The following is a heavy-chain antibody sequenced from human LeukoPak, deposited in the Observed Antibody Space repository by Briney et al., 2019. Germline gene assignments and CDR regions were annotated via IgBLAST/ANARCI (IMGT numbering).Heavy chain of an antibody. Sequence: PSETLSLTCTVSGGSISSYYWSWIRQPPGQGLEWIGYIYYSGSTNYNPSLESRVTISVDTSKNQFSLKLSSVTAADTAVYYCARLRRYCSGGSCYSGFDPWGQGTLVTVSS. CDR3: ARLRRYCSGGSCYSGFDP. J-gene: IGHJ5*02. D-gene: IGHD2-15*01. CDR2: IYYSGST. CDR1: GGSISSYY. V-gene: IGHV4-59*08.